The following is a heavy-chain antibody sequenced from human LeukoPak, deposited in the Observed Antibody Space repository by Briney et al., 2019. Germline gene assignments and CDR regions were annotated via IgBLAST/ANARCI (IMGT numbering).Heavy chain of an antibody. J-gene: IGHJ4*02. CDR1: GFTVSSNY. Sequence: GGSLRLSCAASGFTVSSNYMSWVRQAPGKGLEWVSGLSATGGNTFYADSVKGRFTISRDNSKNTLFLQMSSLRLEDTAVYYCAKFRGYCTGGTCHADYWGQGTLVTVSS. D-gene: IGHD2-8*02. CDR3: AKFRGYCTGGTCHADY. CDR2: LSATGGNT. V-gene: IGHV3-23*01.